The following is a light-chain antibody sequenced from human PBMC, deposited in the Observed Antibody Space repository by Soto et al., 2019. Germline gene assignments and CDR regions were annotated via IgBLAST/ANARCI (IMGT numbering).Light chain of an antibody. Sequence: EGLMTQSPATLSVSPAERVTLSCRASESISTNLAWYQQKPGQAPRLLIYGASTRATGIPARFSGSGSGTEFSLRISRLQSEDSAVYICQQYSNWPPMYTFGQGTKLQIK. CDR2: GAS. J-gene: IGKJ2*01. CDR1: ESISTN. CDR3: QQYSNWPPMYT. V-gene: IGKV3-15*01.